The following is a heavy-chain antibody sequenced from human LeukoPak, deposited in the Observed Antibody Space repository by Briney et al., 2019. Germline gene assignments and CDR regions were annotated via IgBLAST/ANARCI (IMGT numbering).Heavy chain of an antibody. Sequence: HPGGSLRLSCAASGFTFSSYAMSWVRQAPGKGLEWVSAISGSGGSTYYADSVKGRFTVSRDNSKNTLYLQMNGLRAEDTAVYYCAKDLDPEAPYFDYWGQGTLVTVSS. V-gene: IGHV3-23*01. D-gene: IGHD3-9*01. J-gene: IGHJ4*02. CDR3: AKDLDPEAPYFDY. CDR1: GFTFSSYA. CDR2: ISGSGGST.